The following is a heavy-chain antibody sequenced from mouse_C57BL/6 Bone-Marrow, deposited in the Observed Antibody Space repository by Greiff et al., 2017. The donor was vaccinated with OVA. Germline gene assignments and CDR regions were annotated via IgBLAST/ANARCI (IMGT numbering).Heavy chain of an antibody. CDR2: ISSGGDYI. Sequence: EVKLMESGEGLVKPGGSLKLSCAASGFTFSSYAMSWVRQTPEKRLEWVAYISSGGDYIYYADSVKGRFTISRDNARNTLYLQMSSLKSEDTAMYYCTRDEEGFTSSMDYWGQGTSVTVSS. J-gene: IGHJ4*01. CDR3: TRDEEGFTSSMDY. CDR1: GFTFSSYA. V-gene: IGHV5-9-1*02.